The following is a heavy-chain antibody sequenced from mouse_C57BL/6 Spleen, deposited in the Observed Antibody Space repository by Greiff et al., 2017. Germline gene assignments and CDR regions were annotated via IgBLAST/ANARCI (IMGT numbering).Heavy chain of an antibody. D-gene: IGHD3-3*01. CDR3: ARDSGTGWYFDV. J-gene: IGHJ1*03. CDR2: IYPGDGDT. Sequence: VKLMESGAELVKPGASVKISCKASGYAFSSYWMNWVKQRPGKGLEWIGQIYPGDGDTNYNGKFKGKATLTADKSSSTAYMQLSSLTSEDSAVYFCARDSGTGWYFDVWGTGTTVTVSS. V-gene: IGHV1-80*01. CDR1: GYAFSSYW.